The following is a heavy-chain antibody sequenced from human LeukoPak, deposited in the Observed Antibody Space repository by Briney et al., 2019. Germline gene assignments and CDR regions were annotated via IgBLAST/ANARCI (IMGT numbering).Heavy chain of an antibody. CDR3: GRQGYTASHYFLDF. V-gene: IGHV4-4*07. D-gene: IGHD1-26*01. J-gene: IGHJ4*02. CDR2: IYTTGRT. CDR1: SGSINSYF. Sequence: SETLSLTCTVSSGSINSYFWGWVRQPPGPGLEWIGRIYTTGRTHCNPSLKSRVTISVDTSTNQFSLNLRSMTAADTAVYYCGRQGYTASHYFLDFWSQGTLVAVS.